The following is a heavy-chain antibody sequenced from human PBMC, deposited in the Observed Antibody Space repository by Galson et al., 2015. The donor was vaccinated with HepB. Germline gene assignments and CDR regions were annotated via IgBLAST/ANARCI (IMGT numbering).Heavy chain of an antibody. Sequence: SLRLSCAASGFTFSSYAMRWVRQAPGKGLEWVSGITGSAARTFYADSVKGRFTISRDNSKNTLYLQMNSLTADDTAVYYCAKRRSNNNDLRLSNFHYWRPAALLTDPS. J-gene: IGHJ4*02. V-gene: IGHV3-23*01. D-gene: IGHD1-14*01. CDR1: GFTFSSYA. CDR2: ITGSAART. CDR3: AKRRSNNNDLRLSNFHY.